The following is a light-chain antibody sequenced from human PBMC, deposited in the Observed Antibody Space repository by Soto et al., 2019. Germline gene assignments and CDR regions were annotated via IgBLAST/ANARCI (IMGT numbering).Light chain of an antibody. Sequence: EIVLTQSPGTLSLSPGETATLSCTASQSLSSNYLAWYQQKPGQAPRLLIYGASGRVTGIPDRFSGGGSGADFALTISRLEPGDSAMYYCQQYGSSPQTFGQGTKVEIK. CDR1: QSLSSNY. CDR3: QQYGSSPQT. CDR2: GAS. V-gene: IGKV3-20*01. J-gene: IGKJ1*01.